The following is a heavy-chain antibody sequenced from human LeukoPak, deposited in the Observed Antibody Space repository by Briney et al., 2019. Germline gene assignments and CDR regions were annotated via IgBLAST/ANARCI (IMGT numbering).Heavy chain of an antibody. CDR2: IIPIFGTA. CDR3: ARTISNRNHPEDYYYYYMDV. CDR1: GGTFSSYA. J-gene: IGHJ6*03. D-gene: IGHD1-14*01. Sequence: SVKVSCKASGGTFSSYAISWVRQAPGQGLEWMGGIIPIFGTANYAQKFQGRVTIATDESTSTAYMELSSLRSEDTAVYYCARTISNRNHPEDYYYYYMDVWGKGTTVTVSS. V-gene: IGHV1-69*05.